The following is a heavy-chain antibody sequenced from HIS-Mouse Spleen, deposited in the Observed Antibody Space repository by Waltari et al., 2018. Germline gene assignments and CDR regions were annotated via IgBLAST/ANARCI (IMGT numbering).Heavy chain of an antibody. CDR1: GYSISSGYY. V-gene: IGHV4-38-2*02. D-gene: IGHD1-1*01. J-gene: IGHJ3*02. CDR2: IYHSGST. Sequence: QVQLQESGPGLVKPSETLSLTCTVSGYSISSGYYWGWIRQPPGKGLEWIGSIYHSGSTYYNPSLKGRVTISVDTSKNQFSLKLSSVTAADTAVYYCAREPHLQLELAFDIWGQGTMVTVSS. CDR3: AREPHLQLELAFDI.